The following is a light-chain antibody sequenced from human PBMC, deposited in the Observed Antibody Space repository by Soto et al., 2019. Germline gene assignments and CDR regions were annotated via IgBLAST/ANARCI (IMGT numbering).Light chain of an antibody. J-gene: IGKJ1*01. CDR3: QQSNIWPRT. CDR1: QSVSSN. V-gene: IGKV3-15*01. Sequence: EIVMTQSPATLSVSPGERATLSCRASQSVSSNLAWYQQKPGQAPRLLIYRASTRATGIPARFSGSGSGTEFTLTISSLQSEDFAVYYCQQSNIWPRTFGQGTKVEIK. CDR2: RAS.